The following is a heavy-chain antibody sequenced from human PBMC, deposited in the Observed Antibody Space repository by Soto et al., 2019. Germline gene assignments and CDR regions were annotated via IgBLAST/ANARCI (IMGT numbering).Heavy chain of an antibody. Sequence: SETLSLTCAVYGGSFSGYYWSWIRQPPGKGLEWIGEINHSGSTNYNPSLKSRVTISVDTSKNQFSLKLSSVTAADTAVYYCARERRTTRYFDYWGQGTLVTVSS. D-gene: IGHD1-1*01. V-gene: IGHV4-34*01. CDR3: ARERRTTRYFDY. CDR2: INHSGST. J-gene: IGHJ4*02. CDR1: GGSFSGYY.